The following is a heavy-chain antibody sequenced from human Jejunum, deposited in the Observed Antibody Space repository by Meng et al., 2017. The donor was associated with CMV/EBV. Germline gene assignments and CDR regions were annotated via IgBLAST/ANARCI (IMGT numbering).Heavy chain of an antibody. CDR2: ITLDSGKI. Sequence: GFTFVDYAMHGVRQGSGEGLECVASITLDSGKIGYADSVKGRFTISRDNAKNSLYLQMNSLRAEDTALYYCVKDRRGGFYDGMEVWGQGTTVTVSS. CDR1: GFTFVDYA. CDR3: VKDRRGGFYDGMEV. J-gene: IGHJ6*02. V-gene: IGHV3-9*01.